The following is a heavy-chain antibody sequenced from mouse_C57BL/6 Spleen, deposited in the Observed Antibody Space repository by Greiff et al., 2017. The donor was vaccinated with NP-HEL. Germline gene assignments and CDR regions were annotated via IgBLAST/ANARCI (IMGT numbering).Heavy chain of an antibody. J-gene: IGHJ4*01. D-gene: IGHD2-5*01. CDR1: GYTFTSYW. CDR3: ARNRYSNYEDAMDY. CDR2: INPSNGGT. V-gene: IGHV1-53*01. Sequence: VQLQQSGTELVKPGASVKLSCKASGYTFTSYWMHWVKQRPGQGLEWIGNINPSNGGTNYNEKFKSKATLTVDKYSSTAYMHLSSLTSEDSAVYYCARNRYSNYEDAMDYWGQGTSVTVSS.